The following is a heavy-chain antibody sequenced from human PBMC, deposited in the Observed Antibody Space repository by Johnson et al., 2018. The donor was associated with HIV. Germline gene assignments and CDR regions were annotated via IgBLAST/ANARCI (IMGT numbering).Heavy chain of an antibody. CDR2: INQAGSEK. D-gene: IGHD7-27*01. Sequence: VQLVESGGGFVQPGGSLRLSCAASEFSFSSYWMSWVRQTPGKGLEWVANINQAGSEKYFVDSVKGRFTISRDNAKNSLYLQMNSLRVEDTAVYYCARIPGRRDVFDIWGQGTTVTVSS. CDR3: ARIPGRRDVFDI. J-gene: IGHJ3*02. CDR1: EFSFSSYW. V-gene: IGHV3-7*01.